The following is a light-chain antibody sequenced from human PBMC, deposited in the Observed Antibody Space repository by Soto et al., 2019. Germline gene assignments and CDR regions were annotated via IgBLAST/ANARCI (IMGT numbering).Light chain of an antibody. Sequence: QSVLTQPPSVSGAPGQRVTISCTGISSNIGAGSDVHWYQQLPGTAPKLLIYGNTNQPSGVPNRFSGSKSGTSASLAITELQAEDEADYYCQSYDSSLTTYVFGTGTKVTV. CDR3: QSYDSSLTTYV. CDR2: GNT. CDR1: SSNIGAGSD. J-gene: IGLJ1*01. V-gene: IGLV1-40*01.